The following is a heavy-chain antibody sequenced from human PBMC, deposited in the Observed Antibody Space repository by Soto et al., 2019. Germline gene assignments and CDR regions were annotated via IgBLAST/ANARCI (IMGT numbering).Heavy chain of an antibody. D-gene: IGHD3-16*01. CDR1: GYTFTSYG. J-gene: IGHJ4*02. CDR2: ISAYNGNT. CDR3: ARDLGSELPLYNPSTYAY. Sequence: ASVKVSCKASGYTFTSYGISWVRQAPGQGLEWMGWISAYNGNTNYAQKLQGRVTMTTDTSTSTAYMELRSLRSDDTAVYYCARDLGSELPLYNPSTYAYSGQGTLVTV. V-gene: IGHV1-18*01.